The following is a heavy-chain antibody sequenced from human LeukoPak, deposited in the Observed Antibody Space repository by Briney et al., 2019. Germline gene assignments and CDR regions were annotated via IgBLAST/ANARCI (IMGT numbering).Heavy chain of an antibody. V-gene: IGHV3-30*18. D-gene: IGHD3-10*01. CDR3: AKNFASGSTPFDP. J-gene: IGHJ5*02. CDR1: GFTFSSYA. CDR2: ISYDGNTR. Sequence: GGSLRLSYAASGFTFSSYAMSWVRQAPGKGLEWVAVISYDGNTRFYADSVKGRFTISRDDSMNTLYLQMNSLREEDTAVYFCAKNFASGSTPFDPWGQGTLVTVSS.